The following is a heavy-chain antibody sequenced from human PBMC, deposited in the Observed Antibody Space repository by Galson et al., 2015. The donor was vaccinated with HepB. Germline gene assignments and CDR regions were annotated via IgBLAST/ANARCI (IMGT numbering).Heavy chain of an antibody. CDR2: ISSSGSTI. CDR3: ARTWYSGSYSILSGPSSMLDY. J-gene: IGHJ4*02. CDR1: GFTFSDYY. D-gene: IGHD1-26*01. Sequence: SLRLSCAASGFTFSDYYMSWIRQAPGKGLEWVSYISSSGSTIYYADSVKGRFTISRDNAKNSLYLQMNSLRAEDTAVYYCARTWYSGSYSILSGPSSMLDYWGQGTLVTVSS. V-gene: IGHV3-11*01.